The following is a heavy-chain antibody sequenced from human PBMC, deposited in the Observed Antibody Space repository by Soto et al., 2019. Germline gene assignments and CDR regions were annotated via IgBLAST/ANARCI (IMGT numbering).Heavy chain of an antibody. CDR3: AREVVVGMDV. Sequence: SETLSLTCAVYGGSLSGYYWSWIRQPPGKGLEWIGEINHSGSTNYNPSLKSRVTISLDTPKNQFSLKLSSVTAADTALYYCAREVVVGMDVWGQGTTVTVS. J-gene: IGHJ6*02. CDR1: GGSLSGYY. V-gene: IGHV4-34*01. D-gene: IGHD2-15*01. CDR2: INHSGST.